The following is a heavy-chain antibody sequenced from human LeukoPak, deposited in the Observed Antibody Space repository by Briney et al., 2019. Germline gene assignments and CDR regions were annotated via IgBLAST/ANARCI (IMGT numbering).Heavy chain of an antibody. CDR1: GFTFSDYA. D-gene: IGHD6-19*01. CDR2: ISYDGSNK. V-gene: IGHV3-30*04. CDR3: ARWTGYGSGWHRGYFDY. Sequence: GGSPRLSCAASGFTFSDYAMHWVRQAPGKGLEWVAVISYDGSNKYYADSVKGRFSISRDNSKNTLYLQMNSLRAEDTAVFYCARWTGYGSGWHRGYFDYWGQGTLVTVSS. J-gene: IGHJ4*02.